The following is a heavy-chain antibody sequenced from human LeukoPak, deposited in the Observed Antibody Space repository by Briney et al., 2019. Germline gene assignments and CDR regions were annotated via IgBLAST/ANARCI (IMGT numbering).Heavy chain of an antibody. CDR2: INDNGDGT. CDR1: GFTFSSYA. CDR3: ARASYYYDSSGSDDAFDI. V-gene: IGHV3-23*01. Sequence: QTGGSLRLSCAASGFTFSSYAMSWVRQAPGKGLKWVSTINDNGDGTYYADSVKGRFTISRDNSYNTVSLQMNSLRDEDTGVYYCARASYYYDSSGSDDAFDIWGQGTMVTVSS. D-gene: IGHD3-22*01. J-gene: IGHJ3*02.